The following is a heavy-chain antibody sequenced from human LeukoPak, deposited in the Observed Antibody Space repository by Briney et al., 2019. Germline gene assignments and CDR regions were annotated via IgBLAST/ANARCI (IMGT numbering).Heavy chain of an antibody. CDR1: GFSFSSYE. J-gene: IGHJ6*02. CDR2: ISSSGSTI. CDR3: ARGSAIDSGSYFPYYYYYGMDV. D-gene: IGHD1-26*01. Sequence: GGSLRLSCAASGFSFSSYEMNWVRQPPGKGLEWVSYISSSGSTIYYADSVKGRFTISRDNAKNSLYLQMNSLRAEDTAVYYCARGSAIDSGSYFPYYYYYGMDVWGQGTTVTVSS. V-gene: IGHV3-48*03.